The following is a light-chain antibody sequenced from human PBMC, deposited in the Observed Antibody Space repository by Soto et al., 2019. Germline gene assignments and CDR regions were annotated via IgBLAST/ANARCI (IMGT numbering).Light chain of an antibody. CDR2: GTS. J-gene: IGKJ4*01. Sequence: EIVMTQSPATLSVSPGERATLSCRASQSVSSNLAWYQQKPGQAPRLLMYGTSTRATDIPPRFSGSGSGTEFTLTIGSLQSEDFAVYYCQQYDKWPPVTFGGGTKVDIK. V-gene: IGKV3-15*01. CDR3: QQYDKWPPVT. CDR1: QSVSSN.